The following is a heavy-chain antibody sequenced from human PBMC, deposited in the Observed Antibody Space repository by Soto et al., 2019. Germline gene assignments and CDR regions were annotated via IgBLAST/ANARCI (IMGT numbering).Heavy chain of an antibody. V-gene: IGHV4-39*01. J-gene: IGHJ5*02. Sequence: QLQLQESGPGLVKPSETLSLTCTVSGGSISSSSYYWDWIRQPPGKGLEWIGSIYYSGSTSYNPSLKSRVTISVDTSMNQFSLTLSSVTAADTAVYFCASSRPWGELRAGGFDPWGQGTLVTVSS. D-gene: IGHD3-16*01. CDR1: GGSISSSSYY. CDR3: ASSRPWGELRAGGFDP. CDR2: IYYSGST.